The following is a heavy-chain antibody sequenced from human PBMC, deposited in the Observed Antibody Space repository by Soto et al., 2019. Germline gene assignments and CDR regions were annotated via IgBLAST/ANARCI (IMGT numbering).Heavy chain of an antibody. Sequence: GESLKISCKGSGYSLTSYLIGWVRQMPGKGLEWMGIIYPGDSDTRYSPSFQGQVTISADKSISTAYLQWSSLKASDTAMYYCARTSAAGKYYYGMDVWGQRTTVTVSS. CDR1: GYSLTSYL. CDR2: IYPGDSDT. V-gene: IGHV5-51*01. D-gene: IGHD6-13*01. J-gene: IGHJ6*02. CDR3: ARTSAAGKYYYGMDV.